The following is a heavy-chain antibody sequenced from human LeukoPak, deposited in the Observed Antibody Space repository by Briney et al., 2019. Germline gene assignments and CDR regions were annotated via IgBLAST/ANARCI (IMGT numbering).Heavy chain of an antibody. Sequence: SETLSLTCAVYGGSFSGYYWSWIRQPPGKGLEWIGYIYYSGSTNYNPSLKSRVTVSVDTSKNQFSLKLSSVTAADTAVYYCACGDIGYANNWFDPWGQGTLVTVSS. CDR2: IYYSGST. CDR3: ACGDIGYANNWFDP. CDR1: GGSFSGYY. V-gene: IGHV4-59*12. J-gene: IGHJ5*02. D-gene: IGHD5-12*01.